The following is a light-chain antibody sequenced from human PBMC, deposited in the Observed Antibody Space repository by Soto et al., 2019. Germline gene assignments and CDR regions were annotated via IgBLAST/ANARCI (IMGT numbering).Light chain of an antibody. CDR1: QGINSW. CDR3: QQAASFPIT. CDR2: TAS. J-gene: IGKJ5*01. Sequence: DIQMTQSPSSVSASVGDRVSITCRASQGINSWLAWYQKKPGKAPNLLIYTASSLQSGVPSRFSGSGSGTDFTLTINGLQPEDFATYYCQQAASFPITFGQGTRLEIK. V-gene: IGKV1-12*01.